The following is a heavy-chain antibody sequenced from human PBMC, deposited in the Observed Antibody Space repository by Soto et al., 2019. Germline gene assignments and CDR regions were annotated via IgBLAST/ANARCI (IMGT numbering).Heavy chain of an antibody. J-gene: IGHJ4*02. CDR1: GFTFSSYG. CDR3: ASDRAGSSSSEPLGVFDY. V-gene: IGHV3-33*01. Sequence: GGSLRLSCAASGFTFSSYGMHWVRQAPGKGLEWVAVIWYDGSNKYYADSVKGRFTISRDNSKNTLYLQMNSLRAEDTAVYYCASDRAGSSSSEPLGVFDYWGQGTLVTVSS. CDR2: IWYDGSNK. D-gene: IGHD6-6*01.